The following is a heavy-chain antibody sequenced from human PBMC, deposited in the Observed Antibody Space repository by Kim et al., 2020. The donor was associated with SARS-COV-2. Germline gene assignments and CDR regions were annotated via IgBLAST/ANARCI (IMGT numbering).Heavy chain of an antibody. CDR3: ARGYCSGGSCRGVRVNWFDP. Sequence: SETLSLTCAVSGGSISSGGYSWSWIRQPPGKGLEWIGYIYHSGSTYYNPSLKSRVTISVDRSKNQFSLKLSSVTAADTAVYYCARGYCSGGSCRGVRVNWFDPWGQGTLVTVSS. V-gene: IGHV4-30-2*01. CDR2: IYHSGST. J-gene: IGHJ5*02. CDR1: GGSISSGGYS. D-gene: IGHD2-15*01.